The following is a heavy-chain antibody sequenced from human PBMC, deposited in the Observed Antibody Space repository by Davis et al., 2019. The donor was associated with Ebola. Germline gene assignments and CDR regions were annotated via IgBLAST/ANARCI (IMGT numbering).Heavy chain of an antibody. J-gene: IGHJ6*02. D-gene: IGHD6-6*01. V-gene: IGHV3-9*01. Sequence: GGSLRLSCAASGFTFDDYAMHWVRQAPGKGLEWVSGISWNSGSIGYADSVKGRFTISRDNAKSSLYLQMNSLRAEDTALYYCAKDLQYSSSYYYGMDVWGQGTTVTVSS. CDR2: ISWNSGSI. CDR1: GFTFDDYA. CDR3: AKDLQYSSSYYYGMDV.